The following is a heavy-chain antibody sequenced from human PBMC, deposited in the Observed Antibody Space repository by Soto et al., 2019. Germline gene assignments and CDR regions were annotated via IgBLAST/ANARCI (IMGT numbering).Heavy chain of an antibody. J-gene: IGHJ5*02. V-gene: IGHV1-8*01. CDR2: MNPNSGHT. Sequence: QVQLVQSGAEVKKPGASVKVSCKASGYTFTSHDINWMQQTTGQGLEWMGWMNPNSGHTNSAQKFHGRVTMTRDTSINTAYMELTNLRSEDTAIYYCASDMSTTWGQGTLVTVSS. CDR1: GYTFTSHD. CDR3: ASDMSTT. D-gene: IGHD2-2*01.